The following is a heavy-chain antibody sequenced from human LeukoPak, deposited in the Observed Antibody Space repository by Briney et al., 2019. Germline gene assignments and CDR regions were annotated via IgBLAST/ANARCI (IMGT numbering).Heavy chain of an antibody. V-gene: IGHV3-23*01. CDR2: ITGSSSTT. Sequence: GSLRLSCAGSGFTFSTFAMTWVRRAPGKGLEWLSSITGSSSTTYYADSVKGRFSISRDNSRNTLYLHMNTLRADDTAVYYCGRDPNGDYVGASEFWGQGTTVTVSS. D-gene: IGHD4-17*01. J-gene: IGHJ3*01. CDR1: GFTFSTFA. CDR3: GRDPNGDYVGASEF.